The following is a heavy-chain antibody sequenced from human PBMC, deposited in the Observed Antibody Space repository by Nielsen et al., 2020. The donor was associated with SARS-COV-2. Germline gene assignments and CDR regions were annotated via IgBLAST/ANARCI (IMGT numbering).Heavy chain of an antibody. D-gene: IGHD2-21*02. V-gene: IGHV4-30-4*01. CDR2: IYYSGST. J-gene: IGHJ4*02. CDR3: ARVVVVTTDLLIDY. Sequence: SETLSLTCTVSGGSISSGDYYWSWIRQPPGKGLEWIGYIYYSGSTYYNPSLKSRVTISVDTSKNQFSLKLSSVTAADTAVYYCARVVVVTTDLLIDYWGQGTLVTVSS. CDR1: GGSISSGDYY.